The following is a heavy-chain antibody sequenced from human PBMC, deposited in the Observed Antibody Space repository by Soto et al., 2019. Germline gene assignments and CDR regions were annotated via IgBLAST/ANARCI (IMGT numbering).Heavy chain of an antibody. CDR1: GFTFSSYA. J-gene: IGHJ4*02. CDR3: ARETYSGYDGYFDY. V-gene: IGHV3-30-3*01. CDR2: ISYDGSNK. D-gene: IGHD5-12*01. Sequence: GGSLRLSCAASGFTFSSYAMDWVRQAPGKGLEWVAVISYDGSNKYYADSVKGRFTISRDNSKNTLYLQMNSLRAEDTAVYYCARETYSGYDGYFDYWGQGTLVTVS.